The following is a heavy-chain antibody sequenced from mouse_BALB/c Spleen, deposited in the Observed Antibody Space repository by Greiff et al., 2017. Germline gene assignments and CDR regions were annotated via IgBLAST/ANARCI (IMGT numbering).Heavy chain of an antibody. V-gene: IGHV1-67*01. CDR1: GYTFTDYA. J-gene: IGHJ2*01. CDR2: ISTYYGNT. Sequence: QVQLQQSGPELVRPGVSVKISCKGSGYTFTDYAMHWVKQSHAKSLEWIGVISTYYGNTNYNQKFKGKATMTVDKSSSTAYMELARLTSEDSAIYYCARYYGSYFDYWGQGTTLTVSS. CDR3: ARYYGSYFDY. D-gene: IGHD1-1*01.